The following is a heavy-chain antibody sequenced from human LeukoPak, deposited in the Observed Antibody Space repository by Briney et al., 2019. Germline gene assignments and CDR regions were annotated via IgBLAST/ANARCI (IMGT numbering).Heavy chain of an antibody. V-gene: IGHV3-33*06. CDR2: IWYDGSNK. J-gene: IGHJ5*02. Sequence: GGSLRLSCAASGFTFSSYGMHWVRQAPGKGLEWVAVIWYDGSNKYYADSVKGRFTISRDNSKDTVYLQMNSLRVDDTALYHCAKSYDTSTSPDHWGQGILVSVSS. CDR1: GFTFSSYG. D-gene: IGHD3-3*01. CDR3: AKSYDTSTSPDH.